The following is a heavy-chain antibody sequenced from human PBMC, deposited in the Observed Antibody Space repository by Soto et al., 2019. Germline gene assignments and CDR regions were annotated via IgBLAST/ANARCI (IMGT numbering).Heavy chain of an antibody. CDR3: ARLRASSGWYGDY. CDR1: GGSISSYY. Sequence: SETLSLTCTVSGGSISSYYWSWIRQPPGKGLEWIGYIYYSGSTNYNPSLKSRVTISVDTSKNQFSLKLSSVTAADTAVYYCARLRASSGWYGDYWGQGTLVTVSS. D-gene: IGHD6-19*01. CDR2: IYYSGST. V-gene: IGHV4-59*08. J-gene: IGHJ4*02.